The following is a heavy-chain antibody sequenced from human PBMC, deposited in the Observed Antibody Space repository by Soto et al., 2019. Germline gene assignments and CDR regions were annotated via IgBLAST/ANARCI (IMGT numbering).Heavy chain of an antibody. CDR1: GFTFSSYG. V-gene: IGHV3-30*18. J-gene: IGHJ4*02. CDR2: ISYDGSNK. D-gene: IGHD2-15*01. Sequence: GGSLRLSCAASGFTFSSYGMHWVRQAPGKGLEWVAVISYDGSNKYYADSVKGRFTISRDNSKNTLYLQMNSLRAEDTAVHYCAKDGRTVAAYYFDYWGQGTLVTVSS. CDR3: AKDGRTVAAYYFDY.